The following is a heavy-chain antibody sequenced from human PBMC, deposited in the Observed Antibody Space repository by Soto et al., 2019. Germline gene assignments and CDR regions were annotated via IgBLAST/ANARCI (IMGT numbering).Heavy chain of an antibody. CDR1: GGSISSGDYY. CDR3: ARNVLRYFDRTPAFDY. CDR2: IYYSGST. V-gene: IGHV4-30-4*01. J-gene: IGHJ4*02. Sequence: SETLSLTCPVAGGSISSGDYYWSWIRQPPGKGLEWIGYIYYSGSTYYNPSLKSRVTISVDTSKNQFSLKLSSVTAADTAVYYCARNVLRYFDRTPAFDYWGQGTLVTVSS. D-gene: IGHD3-9*01.